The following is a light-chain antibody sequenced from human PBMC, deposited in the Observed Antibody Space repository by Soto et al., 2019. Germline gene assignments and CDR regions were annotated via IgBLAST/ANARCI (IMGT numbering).Light chain of an antibody. V-gene: IGKV3-20*01. CDR1: QSVSSSY. CDR3: QQYGSSPET. Sequence: EVVLTQSPGTLSLSPGERATLSCRASQSVSSSYLAWYQQKSGQAPRLLIYGASSRATGIPDRFSGSGSGTEFTLTINRLEPEDFAVYYCQQYGSSPETFGQGTKVDIK. CDR2: GAS. J-gene: IGKJ1*01.